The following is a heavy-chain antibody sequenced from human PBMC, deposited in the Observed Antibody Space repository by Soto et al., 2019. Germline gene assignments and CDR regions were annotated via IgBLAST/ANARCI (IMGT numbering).Heavy chain of an antibody. CDR2: INPSASST. V-gene: IGHV1-46*01. Sequence: ASAEVSSEAGRYTFTNYYIRSVQQAPGQGIEWMGIINPSASSTTYAQKFQGRLTMTRDTSTSTVYMELSSLRSEDTAVYRCARAKGSSGCLDYWGKGTLVTVSS. CDR3: ARAKGSSGCLDY. J-gene: IGHJ4*02. CDR1: RYTFTNYY. D-gene: IGHD6-19*01.